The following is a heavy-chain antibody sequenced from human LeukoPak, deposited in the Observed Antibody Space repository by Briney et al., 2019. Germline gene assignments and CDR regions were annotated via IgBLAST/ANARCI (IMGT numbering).Heavy chain of an antibody. CDR3: ARSLHGPDFDY. J-gene: IGHJ4*02. V-gene: IGHV4-59*01. CDR2: IYYSGST. Sequence: SETLSLTCTVSGGSISSYYWSWIRQPPGKGLEWIGYIYYSGSTNYNPSLKSRVTISVDTSKNQFSLKLSSVTAADTAVYYCARSLHGPDFDYWGQGTLVTVSS. CDR1: GGSISSYY.